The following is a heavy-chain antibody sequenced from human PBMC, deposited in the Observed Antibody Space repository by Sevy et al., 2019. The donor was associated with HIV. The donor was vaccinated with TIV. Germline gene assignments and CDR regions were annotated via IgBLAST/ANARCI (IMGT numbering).Heavy chain of an antibody. D-gene: IGHD2-2*01. CDR2: INTYDGNT. CDR3: AKGAHPQRSNSWYDY. J-gene: IGHJ4*02. CDR1: GYTSSSYG. Sequence: ASVKVPCKASGYTSSSYGISWVRQAPGQGLEWMGWINTYDGNTKYTQKVQVRVALTTDTSTGTAYMEVGSLRSDDTAVYYCAKGAHPQRSNSWYDYWGQGTLVTVSS. V-gene: IGHV1-18*01.